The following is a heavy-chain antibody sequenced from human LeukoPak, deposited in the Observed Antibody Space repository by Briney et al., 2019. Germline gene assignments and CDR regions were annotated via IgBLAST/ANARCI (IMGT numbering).Heavy chain of an antibody. CDR2: IYYSGSI. CDR1: GGSISSYY. Sequence: PSETLSLTCSVSGGSISSYYWSWMRQPPGKGLEWLGYIYYSGSINYNPSLKSRLSISADTSKNHLSLKLSSVTAADTAVYYCARGSEQWLTYFDYWGQGTLVTVSS. J-gene: IGHJ4*02. CDR3: ARGSEQWLTYFDY. V-gene: IGHV4-59*01. D-gene: IGHD6-19*01.